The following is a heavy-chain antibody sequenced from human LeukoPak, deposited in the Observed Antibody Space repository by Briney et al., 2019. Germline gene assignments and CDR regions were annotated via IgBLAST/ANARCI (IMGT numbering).Heavy chain of an antibody. D-gene: IGHD2-15*01. V-gene: IGHV4-59*08. J-gene: IGHJ6*03. Sequence: SETLSLTCTVCGCCISRHYWSWIRQPPGKGLEGMGYIYYSGSTNYNPSLKSRVTISVDTSTNHFSLKVNSVTAADTAVYYCATIVVVVAATPGDYVDVWGKGTTVTVSS. CDR1: GCCISRHY. CDR3: ATIVVVVAATPGDYVDV. CDR2: IYYSGST.